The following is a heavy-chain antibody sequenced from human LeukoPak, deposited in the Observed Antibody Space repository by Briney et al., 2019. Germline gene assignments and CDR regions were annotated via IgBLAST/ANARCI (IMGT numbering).Heavy chain of an antibody. Sequence: GGSLRLSCAASGFTFNNAWMSWVRQAPGKGLEWVGRIKSETDGGTTDYAAPVKGRFAISRDDSKNTLYLQMNSLKTEDTAVYYCTTDLRWELTRNFDYWGQGTLVAVSS. D-gene: IGHD2-21*01. CDR2: IKSETDGGTT. J-gene: IGHJ4*02. CDR3: TTDLRWELTRNFDY. CDR1: GFTFNNAW. V-gene: IGHV3-15*01.